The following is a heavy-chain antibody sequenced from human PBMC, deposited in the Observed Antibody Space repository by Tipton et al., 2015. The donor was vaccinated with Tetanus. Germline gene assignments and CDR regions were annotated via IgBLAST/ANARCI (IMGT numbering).Heavy chain of an antibody. J-gene: IGHJ4*02. CDR3: ARDYFGSGSNYCFDY. V-gene: IGHV1-18*01. D-gene: IGHD3-10*01. CDR2: ISGYNGNT. Sequence: QVQLVQSGAEVKKPGASVKVSCKASGYTFTRYGLTWVRQAPGQGPEWMGWISGYNGNTNYAPKFQGRVTMTTDTTTNTAYMELRSLRSDDTAVYYCARDYFGSGSNYCFDYWGQGSQVSVSS. CDR1: GYTFTRYG.